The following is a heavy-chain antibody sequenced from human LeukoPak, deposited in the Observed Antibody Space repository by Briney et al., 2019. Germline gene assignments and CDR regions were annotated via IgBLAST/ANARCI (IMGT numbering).Heavy chain of an antibody. J-gene: IGHJ5*02. Sequence: GGSLRLSCTVSGFTFSNFLMSWVRQAPGKGPEWVSSINLSGDYTVYADSVKGRFTISRDNSKNTLYLQMNSLRVEDTAVYYCTKGLSSTNWFGPWGQGTLVTVSS. CDR1: GFTFSNFL. D-gene: IGHD1-1*01. CDR3: TKGLSSTNWFGP. CDR2: INLSGDYT. V-gene: IGHV3-23*01.